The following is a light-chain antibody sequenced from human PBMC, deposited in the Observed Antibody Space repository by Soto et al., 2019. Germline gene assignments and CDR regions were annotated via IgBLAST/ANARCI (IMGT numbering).Light chain of an antibody. CDR3: KQYFRCLLT. V-gene: IGKV4-1*01. J-gene: IGKJ4*01. Sequence: DVVMTQSPDSLAVSLGERATISCKSSQTISYTSINKTYLAWYQQRPGQPPKLLIYWASIRGSGVPDRLSGSGFGTDFTLTISSLQTEDVAVYYCKQYFRCLLTFGGVRKV. CDR2: WAS. CDR1: QTISYTSINKTY.